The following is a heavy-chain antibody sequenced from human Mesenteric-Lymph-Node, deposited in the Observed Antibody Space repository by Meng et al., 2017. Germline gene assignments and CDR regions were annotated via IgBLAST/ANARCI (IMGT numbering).Heavy chain of an antibody. CDR3: VRGCPDWFDP. D-gene: IGHD2-8*01. J-gene: IGHJ5*02. CDR2: TYYRSKWYN. CDR1: GDSVSSTSSA. V-gene: IGHV6-1*01. Sequence: QTRSLTGAISGDSVSSTSSAWNWIRQTPSRGFKWLGRTYYRSKWYNEYALSVKSRITINADTSKNQISLHLTYVTPDDAAMYYCVRGCPDWFDPWGQGTLVTVSS.